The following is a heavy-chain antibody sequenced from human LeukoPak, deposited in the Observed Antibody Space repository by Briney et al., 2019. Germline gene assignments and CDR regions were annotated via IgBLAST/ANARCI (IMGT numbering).Heavy chain of an antibody. CDR1: GDSISSSTYY. D-gene: IGHD2-2*01. V-gene: IGHV4-39*01. Sequence: SETLSLTCTVSGDSISSSTYYWSWIRQPPGKGLEWIGTSYYSGSTYYNPSLNSRVTISVDTSKNQFSLKLRSVTAADTAVYLCARRDQYYFDYWGQGTLVTASS. CDR2: SYYSGST. J-gene: IGHJ4*02. CDR3: ARRDQYYFDY.